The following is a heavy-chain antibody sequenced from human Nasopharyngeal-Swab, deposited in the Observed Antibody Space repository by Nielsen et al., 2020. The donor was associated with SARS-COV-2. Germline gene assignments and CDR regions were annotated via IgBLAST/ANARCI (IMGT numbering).Heavy chain of an antibody. CDR2: ISGSGSGT. J-gene: IGHJ4*02. D-gene: IGHD3-3*01. CDR1: GFTFSSYA. CDR3: AKGGRSITIFGVAGSFDN. V-gene: IGHV3-23*01. Sequence: GESLKISCAASGFTFSSYAMSWVRQAPGKGLEWVSVISGSGSGTYYADSVEGRFTISRDKSQNTLYLQMSSLRADDTAVYYCAKGGRSITIFGVAGSFDNWGQGTLVTVSS.